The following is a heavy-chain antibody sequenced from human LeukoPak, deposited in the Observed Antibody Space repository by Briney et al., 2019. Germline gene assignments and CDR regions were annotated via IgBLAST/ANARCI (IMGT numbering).Heavy chain of an antibody. CDR3: ASGLYYDFWSGYGNWFDP. V-gene: IGHV3-74*01. Sequence: GGSLRLPCAASGFTFSSYWMHWVRQAPGKGLVWVSRINSDGSSTSYADSVKGRFTISRDNAKNTLYLQMNSLRAEDTAVYYCASGLYYDFWSGYGNWFDPWGQGTLVTVSS. J-gene: IGHJ5*02. D-gene: IGHD3-3*01. CDR2: INSDGSST. CDR1: GFTFSSYW.